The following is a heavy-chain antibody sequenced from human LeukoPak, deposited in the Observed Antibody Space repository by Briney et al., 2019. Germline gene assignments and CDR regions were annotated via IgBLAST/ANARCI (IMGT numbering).Heavy chain of an antibody. CDR1: GYTFTDYY. Sequence: APVKVSCKASGYTFTDYYIHWVRQAPGQGLEWMGWINPNSGGTNYAQKFQGRVIMTRDTSISTAYMELSRLRSDDTAVYYCARGSSGWYVYFQQWGQGTLVTVSS. CDR3: ARGSSGWYVYFQQ. V-gene: IGHV1-2*02. CDR2: INPNSGGT. D-gene: IGHD6-19*01. J-gene: IGHJ1*01.